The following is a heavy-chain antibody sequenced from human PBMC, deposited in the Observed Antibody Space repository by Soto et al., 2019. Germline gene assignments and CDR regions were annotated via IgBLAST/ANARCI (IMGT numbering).Heavy chain of an antibody. CDR1: GGSFRGYH. Sequence: ETLSLTXAVYGGSFRGYHWSWVRQAPGKGLEWISSISDTGGNTYYADSMKGRFTISRDNSKNTLYLQMNSLRAEDTAVYYCAKAGPNSHGRNYFDHWGQGPLVTVSS. V-gene: IGHV3-23*01. CDR2: ISDTGGNT. D-gene: IGHD1-26*01. CDR3: AKAGPNSHGRNYFDH. J-gene: IGHJ4*02.